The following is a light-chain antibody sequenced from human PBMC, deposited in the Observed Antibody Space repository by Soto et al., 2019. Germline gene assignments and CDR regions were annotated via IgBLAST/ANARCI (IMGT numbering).Light chain of an antibody. Sequence: DIQMTQSTSTLSASVGDRVTITCRASQSISTWLAWYQQKPGKAPKLLIYKASTLESGVPSRFTGSGSGTEFTLTISSLQPDDFATYYCQQYDLYWTFGQGTKVEIK. CDR2: KAS. CDR1: QSISTW. J-gene: IGKJ1*01. V-gene: IGKV1-5*03. CDR3: QQYDLYWT.